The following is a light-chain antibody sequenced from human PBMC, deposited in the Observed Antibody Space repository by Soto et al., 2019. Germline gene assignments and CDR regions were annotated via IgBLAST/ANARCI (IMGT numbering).Light chain of an antibody. J-gene: IGLJ2*01. CDR2: SND. V-gene: IGLV1-44*01. Sequence: QSVLTQPPSVSGAPGETVTISCSGSSPNIGSNAVNWYQQVPATAPKLLIYSNDQRPSGVPDRFSASKSGTSASLAISGLQSEDEADYCCATWDDSLNGPVFGGGTQLTVL. CDR3: ATWDDSLNGPV. CDR1: SPNIGSNA.